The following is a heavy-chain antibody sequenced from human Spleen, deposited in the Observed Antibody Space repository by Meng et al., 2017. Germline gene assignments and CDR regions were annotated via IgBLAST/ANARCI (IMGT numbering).Heavy chain of an antibody. Sequence: GESLKISCAASGFTFIKYAMTWVRQAPGKGLEWVSAISGTGGSTYYANSMKGRFTISRDNSKNTLYLQMSSLRAEDTALYYCAKSLAVAGAFDYWGQGTLVTVSS. D-gene: IGHD6-19*01. J-gene: IGHJ4*02. V-gene: IGHV3-23*01. CDR3: AKSLAVAGAFDY. CDR2: ISGTGGST. CDR1: GFTFIKYA.